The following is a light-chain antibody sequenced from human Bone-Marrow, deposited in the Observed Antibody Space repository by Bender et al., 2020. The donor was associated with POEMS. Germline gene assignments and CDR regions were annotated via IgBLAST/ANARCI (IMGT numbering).Light chain of an antibody. CDR1: SSDIGDSRY. J-gene: IGLJ1*01. CDR2: EVS. CDR3: SSYTSEKSYV. Sequence: QSALAQPASVSGSPGQSITISCTGTSSDIGDSRYVSWYQQHPGKAPKLLISEVSDRPSGISNRFSGSKSVNTASLTISGLQAEDEAVYYCSSYTSEKSYVFGTGTKVTVL. V-gene: IGLV2-14*01.